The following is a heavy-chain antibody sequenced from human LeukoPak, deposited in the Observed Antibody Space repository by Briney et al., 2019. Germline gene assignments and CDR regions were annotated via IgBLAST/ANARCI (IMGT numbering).Heavy chain of an antibody. V-gene: IGHV3-23*01. D-gene: IGHD3-16*01. CDR1: GGSISSGSYY. CDR3: AKKTGGSAYFFDY. CDR2: ISGSGGST. J-gene: IGHJ4*02. Sequence: PSETLSLTCTVSGGSISSGSYYWSWVRQAPGKGLEWVSGISGSGGSTYYADSVKGRFTISRDNSKNTLYLQVNSLRAEDTAVYYCAKKTGGSAYFFDYWGQGTLVTVSS.